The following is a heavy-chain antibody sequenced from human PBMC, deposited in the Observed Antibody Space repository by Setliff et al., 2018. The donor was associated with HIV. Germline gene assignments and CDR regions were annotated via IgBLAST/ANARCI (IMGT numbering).Heavy chain of an antibody. Sequence: LSLTCTISGASIISYYWNWVRQPPGRGLEWIGYFYYDGSAKYNPSLKSRVAISAGTSKYQFSLTLRSVTAADTAVYYCARDPGSSFYNYKFLDTWGKGTTVTVSS. CDR3: ARDPGSSFYNYKFLDT. V-gene: IGHV4-59*01. CDR1: GASIISYY. D-gene: IGHD3-16*01. CDR2: FYYDGSA. J-gene: IGHJ6*03.